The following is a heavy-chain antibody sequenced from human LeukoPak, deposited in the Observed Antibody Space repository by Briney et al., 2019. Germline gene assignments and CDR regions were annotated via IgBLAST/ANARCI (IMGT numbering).Heavy chain of an antibody. J-gene: IGHJ5*02. Sequence: SETLSLTCTVSGGSISSGDYYWSWIRQPPGKGLEWIGYIYYSGTTYYNPSLKSRLTISVDTSKNHFFVKLSSVTAADTAVYYCARGLTRFDPWPGNPGHRLL. CDR1: GGSISSGDYY. V-gene: IGHV4-30-4*01. D-gene: IGHD6-19*01. CDR2: IYYSGTT. CDR3: ARGLTRFDP.